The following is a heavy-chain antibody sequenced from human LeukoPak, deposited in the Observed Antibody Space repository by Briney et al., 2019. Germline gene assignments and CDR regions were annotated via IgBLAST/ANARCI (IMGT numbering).Heavy chain of an antibody. CDR3: ARGLGF. V-gene: IGHV3-48*01. Sequence: GGSLRLSCAGSGFTFSSYDMNWARQAPGKGLEWLAYIGTSSRTIYYADSVKGRFTISRDNAKNSLYLQMNTLRAEDTAVYYCARGLGFWGQGTLVTVSS. CDR2: IGTSSRTI. D-gene: IGHD6-25*01. J-gene: IGHJ4*02. CDR1: GFTFSSYD.